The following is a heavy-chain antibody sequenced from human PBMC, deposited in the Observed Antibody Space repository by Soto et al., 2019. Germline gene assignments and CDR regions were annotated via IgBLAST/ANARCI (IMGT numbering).Heavy chain of an antibody. CDR2: ISGSGGST. Sequence: GGSLRLSCAASGFTFSSYAMSWVRQAPGKGLEWVSAISGSGGSTYYADSVKGRFTISRDNSKNTLYLQMNSLRAEDTAVYYCAEVNYYDSSGYYQPDAFDIWGQGTMVTVSS. CDR3: AEVNYYDSSGYYQPDAFDI. CDR1: GFTFSSYA. V-gene: IGHV3-23*01. J-gene: IGHJ3*02. D-gene: IGHD3-22*01.